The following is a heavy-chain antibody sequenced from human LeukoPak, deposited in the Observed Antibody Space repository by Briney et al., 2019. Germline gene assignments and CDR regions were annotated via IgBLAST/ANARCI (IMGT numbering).Heavy chain of an antibody. D-gene: IGHD1-14*01. CDR1: GYTFTDYY. V-gene: IGHV1-2*02. CDR3: ARGRSVTEPETTNLFDY. J-gene: IGHJ4*02. Sequence: ASVTVSCKASGYTFTDYYMHWVRQAPGQGFEWMGWINPNSGDTTYAQNFQARVTMTRDTSINTAYMELSRLRSDDTAVYYCARGRSVTEPETTNLFDYWGQGALVTVSS. CDR2: INPNSGDT.